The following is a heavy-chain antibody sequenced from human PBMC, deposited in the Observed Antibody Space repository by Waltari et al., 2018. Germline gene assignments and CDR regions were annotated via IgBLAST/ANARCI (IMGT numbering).Heavy chain of an antibody. CDR2: IHHSGSA. CDR3: ARQPIEGNLPDWFDP. D-gene: IGHD1-1*01. V-gene: IGHV4-38-2*02. Sequence: QAQLQQSGPGLVKPSETLSLTYTVSGYSISNVYSWGWLRQPPGKGLEWIGSIHHSGSAYYTPSLNSRVTISLETSKNQFSLKLTSVAATDTAIYYCARQPIEGNLPDWFDPWGQGTLVTVSS. J-gene: IGHJ5*02. CDR1: GYSISNVYS.